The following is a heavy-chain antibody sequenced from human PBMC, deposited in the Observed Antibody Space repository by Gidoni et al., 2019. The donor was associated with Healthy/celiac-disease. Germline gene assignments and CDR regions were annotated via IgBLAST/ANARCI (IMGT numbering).Heavy chain of an antibody. V-gene: IGHV3-23*01. CDR2: ISGSGGST. CDR3: AKDTEIDSSGYSLFDY. D-gene: IGHD3-22*01. CDR1: GFTFSSHA. Sequence: EVQLLESGGGLVQPGGSLRLPCAASGFTFSSHAMSGVRQALGTGLEWVSAISGSGGSTYYADSVKGRFTISRDNSKNTLYLQMNSLRAEDTAVYYCAKDTEIDSSGYSLFDYWGQGTLVTVSS. J-gene: IGHJ4*02.